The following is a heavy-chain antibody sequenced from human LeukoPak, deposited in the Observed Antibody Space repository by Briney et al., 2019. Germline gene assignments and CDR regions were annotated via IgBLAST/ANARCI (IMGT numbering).Heavy chain of an antibody. V-gene: IGHV3-23*01. CDR1: GGSISGYY. CDR3: AKDSLRTVPKASFDS. CDR2: ISGSGGST. Sequence: ETLSLTCAVYGGSISGYYWSWVRQAPGKGLEWVSGISGSGGSTYYADSVKGRFTISRDNSKNTLFLQMNSLRAEDRAVYYCAKDSLRTVPKASFDSWGQGTLVTVSS. J-gene: IGHJ4*02. D-gene: IGHD2-2*01.